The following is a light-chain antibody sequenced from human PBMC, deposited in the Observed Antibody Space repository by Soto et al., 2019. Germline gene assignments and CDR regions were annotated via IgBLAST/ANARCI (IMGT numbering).Light chain of an antibody. J-gene: IGKJ1*01. CDR3: QQYHIYSGT. CDR1: QTITNY. Sequence: DIQMTQSPSSLSASVEDRVTITCRASQTITNYLNWYQQQSGKAPKLLIYATDTLQSGVPSRFSGSGSGTEFTLTINSLQPDDFATYYCQQYHIYSGTFGQGTKVDI. CDR2: ATD. V-gene: IGKV1-39*01.